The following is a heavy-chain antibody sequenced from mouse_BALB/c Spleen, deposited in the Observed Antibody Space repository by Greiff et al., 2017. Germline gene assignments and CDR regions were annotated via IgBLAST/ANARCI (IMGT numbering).Heavy chain of an antibody. CDR2: ISYSGST. CDR3: ARSWDYFDY. Sequence: VQLKESGPGLVKPSQSLSLTCTVTGYSITSDYAWNWIRQFPGNKLEWMGYISYSGSTSYNPSLKSRISITRDTSKNQFFLQLNSVTTEDTATYYCARSWDYFDYWGQGTTLTVSS. D-gene: IGHD4-1*01. J-gene: IGHJ2*01. CDR1: GYSITSDYA. V-gene: IGHV3-2*02.